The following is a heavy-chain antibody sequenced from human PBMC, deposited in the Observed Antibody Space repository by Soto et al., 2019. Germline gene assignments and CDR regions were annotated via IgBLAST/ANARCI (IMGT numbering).Heavy chain of an antibody. CDR2: IYYGGST. Sequence: PLLPMPLPYSVSWGDGASSRFYWAWIRKTPGNGMELIATIYYGGSTYYSASLKSRLTISIDTSKNQYSLKMPSVTASDRAVNSCSTMESHNGFSSAKYGLAFCGQGILLSVS. J-gene: IGHJ1*01. CDR3: STMESHNGFSSAKYGLAF. D-gene: IGHD3-3*01. V-gene: IGHV4-39*03. CDR1: WGDGASSRFY.